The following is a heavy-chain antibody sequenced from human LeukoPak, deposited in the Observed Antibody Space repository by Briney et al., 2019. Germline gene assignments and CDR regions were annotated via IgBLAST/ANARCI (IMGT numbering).Heavy chain of an antibody. CDR1: GYTFTGYY. Sequence: ASVKVSCKASGYTFTGYYMHWVRQAPGQGLEWMGWINPNSGGTNYAQKFQGRVTMTRDTSISTAYMELSRLRSDDTAVYYCARPDCSSTSCYGNFDYWGQGTLVTVSS. CDR2: INPNSGGT. D-gene: IGHD2-2*01. J-gene: IGHJ4*02. V-gene: IGHV1-2*02. CDR3: ARPDCSSTSCYGNFDY.